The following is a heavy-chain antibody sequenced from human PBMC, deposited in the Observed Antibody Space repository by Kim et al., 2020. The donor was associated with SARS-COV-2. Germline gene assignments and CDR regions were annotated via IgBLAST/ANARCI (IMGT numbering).Heavy chain of an antibody. V-gene: IGHV4-39*01. J-gene: IGHJ4*02. CDR1: GGSISSSSYY. D-gene: IGHD4-17*01. CDR3: ARLYGDYYFDY. CDR2: IYYSGST. Sequence: SETLSLTCTVSGGSISSSSYYWGWICQPPGKGLEWIGSIYYSGSTYYNPSLKSRVTISVDTSKNQFSLKLSSVTAADTAVYYCARLYGDYYFDYWGQGTLVTVSS.